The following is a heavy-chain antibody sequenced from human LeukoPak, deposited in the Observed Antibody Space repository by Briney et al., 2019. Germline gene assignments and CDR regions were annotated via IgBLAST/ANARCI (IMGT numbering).Heavy chain of an antibody. V-gene: IGHV4-59*12. Sequence: SETLSLTCTVSGGSISSYYWSWIRQPPGKGLEWIGYIYYSGSTNYNPSLKSRVTISVDTSKNHFSLNLTSVTAADTAVYYCARGRLDNRNYYYGKDVWGQGTTVTVSS. CDR3: ARGRLDNRNYYYGKDV. CDR1: GGSISSYY. J-gene: IGHJ6*02. D-gene: IGHD1-1*01. CDR2: IYYSGST.